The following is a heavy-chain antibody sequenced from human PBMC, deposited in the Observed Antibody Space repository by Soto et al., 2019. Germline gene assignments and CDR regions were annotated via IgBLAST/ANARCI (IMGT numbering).Heavy chain of an antibody. Sequence: SETLSLTCAVYGGSFSGYYWSWIRQPPGKGLEWIGEINHSGSTNYNPSLKSRVIISVDTSKNQFSLKLSSVTAADTAVYYCARGLRNGMDVWGQGTTVTVSS. D-gene: IGHD3-10*01. CDR2: INHSGST. CDR1: GGSFSGYY. V-gene: IGHV4-34*01. CDR3: ARGLRNGMDV. J-gene: IGHJ6*02.